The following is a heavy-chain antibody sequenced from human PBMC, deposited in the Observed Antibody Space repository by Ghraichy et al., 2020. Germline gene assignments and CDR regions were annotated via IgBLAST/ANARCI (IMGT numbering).Heavy chain of an antibody. CDR1: GFTVTSDF. V-gene: IGHV3-53*01. CDR3: LTRVG. CDR2: IYSGALDGIT. Sequence: GGSLRLSCVASGFTVTSDFMSWVRQAPGKGLEWVSTIYSGALDGITYYAESVKGRFTISRDNSKNMLYLQMNSLRAQDTAIYYCLTRVGGGQGTQVTVSS. J-gene: IGHJ4*02. D-gene: IGHD3-10*01.